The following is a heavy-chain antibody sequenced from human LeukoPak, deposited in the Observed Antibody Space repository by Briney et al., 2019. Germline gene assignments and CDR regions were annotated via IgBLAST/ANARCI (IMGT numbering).Heavy chain of an antibody. CDR1: GFTFDDYA. V-gene: IGHV3-9*01. D-gene: IGHD6-13*01. CDR3: ASVSSRGGKSFDY. CDR2: ISWNSGSI. J-gene: IGHJ4*02. Sequence: HSGGSLRLSCAASGFTFDDYAMHWVRQAPGKGLEWVSGISWNSGSIGYADSVKGRFTISRDNAKNSLYLQMNSLRAEDTALYYCASVSSRGGKSFDYWGQGTLVTVSS.